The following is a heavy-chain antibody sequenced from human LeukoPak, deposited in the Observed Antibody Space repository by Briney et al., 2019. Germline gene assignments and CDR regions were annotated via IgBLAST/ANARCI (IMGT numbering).Heavy chain of an antibody. CDR2: IFYSGIT. Sequence: SETLSLTCTVSGGSISSSRYYWGWIRQPPGKGLEWIGTIFYSGITYYNPSLKSRVTISVYTSKNQFSLKLSSVTAAETAVYYCARGPEHYDILTGIDYWGQGTLVTVSS. D-gene: IGHD3-9*01. CDR3: ARGPEHYDILTGIDY. CDR1: GGSISSSRYY. V-gene: IGHV4-39*01. J-gene: IGHJ4*02.